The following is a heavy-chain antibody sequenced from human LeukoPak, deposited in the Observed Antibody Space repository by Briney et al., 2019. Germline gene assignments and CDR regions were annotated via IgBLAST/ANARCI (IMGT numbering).Heavy chain of an antibody. V-gene: IGHV4-31*03. D-gene: IGHD2-2*01. CDR2: IYYSGST. J-gene: IGHJ6*02. CDR1: GGSISSGGYY. Sequence: PSETLSLTCTVSGGSISSGGYYWSWIRQHPGKGLEWIGYIYYSGSTYYNPSLKSRVTISVDTSKNQFSLKLSSVTAADTAVYYCARADGYCSSTSCVGLVGYYYYGMDVWGQGTTVTVSS. CDR3: ARADGYCSSTSCVGLVGYYYYGMDV.